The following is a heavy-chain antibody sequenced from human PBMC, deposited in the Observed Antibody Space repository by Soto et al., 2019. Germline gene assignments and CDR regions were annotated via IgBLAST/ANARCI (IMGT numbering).Heavy chain of an antibody. J-gene: IGHJ6*02. CDR1: GFTFSSYG. V-gene: IGHV3-30*18. D-gene: IGHD3-10*01. CDR2: ISYDGSNK. CDR3: AKDPRYGSGSYRDYYYYGMDV. Sequence: GGSLRLSCAASGFTFSSYGMHWVRQAPGKGLEWVAVISYDGSNKYYADSVKGRFTISRDNSKNTLYLQMNSLRAEDTAVYYCAKDPRYGSGSYRDYYYYGMDVWGQGTTVTVSS.